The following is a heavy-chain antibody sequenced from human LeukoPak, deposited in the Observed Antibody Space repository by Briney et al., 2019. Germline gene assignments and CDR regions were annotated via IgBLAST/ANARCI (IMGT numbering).Heavy chain of an antibody. CDR1: GYTFTSYD. CDR2: MNPNSGNT. CDR3: ARGQEQWLVRSWFDP. J-gene: IGHJ5*02. D-gene: IGHD6-19*01. V-gene: IGHV1-8*01. Sequence: ASVKVSCKASGYTFTSYDISWVRQATGQGLEWMGWMNPNSGNTGYAQKFQGRATMTRNTSISTAYMELSSLRSEDTAVYYCARGQEQWLVRSWFDPWGQGTLVTVSS.